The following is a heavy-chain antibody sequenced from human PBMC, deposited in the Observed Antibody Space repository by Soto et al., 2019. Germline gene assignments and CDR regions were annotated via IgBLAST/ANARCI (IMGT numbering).Heavy chain of an antibody. CDR3: ARTSGGVTNPYYYYYYGMDV. J-gene: IGHJ6*02. CDR2: ISYDGSNK. CDR1: GFTFSSYA. Sequence: GGSLRLSCAASGFTFSSYAMHWVRQAPGKGLEWVAVISYDGSNKYYADSVKGRFTISRDNSKNTLYLQMNSLRAEDTAVYYCARTSGGVTNPYYYYYYGMDVWGQGTTVTVSS. V-gene: IGHV3-30-3*01. D-gene: IGHD3-16*01.